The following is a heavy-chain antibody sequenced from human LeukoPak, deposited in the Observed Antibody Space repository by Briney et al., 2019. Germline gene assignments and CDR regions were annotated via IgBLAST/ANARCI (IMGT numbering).Heavy chain of an antibody. V-gene: IGHV1-2*02. CDR3: ARDVVVVVGASRSNFYFYMDV. D-gene: IGHD2-15*01. J-gene: IGHJ6*03. CDR2: INPNNGAT. Sequence: SXXVSCKASGYTFTTYYIHWVREAPGQGLEWMGWINPNNGATNYAQKFQGRITMNRDTYITKDYMEMSSLRSDDTAIYYCARDVVVVVGASRSNFYFYMDVWGKGTTVTVSS. CDR1: GYTFTTYY.